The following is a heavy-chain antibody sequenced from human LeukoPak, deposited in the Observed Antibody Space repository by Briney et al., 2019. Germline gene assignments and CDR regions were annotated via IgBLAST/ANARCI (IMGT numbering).Heavy chain of an antibody. CDR3: AGNIAVAFYGMDV. V-gene: IGHV4-59*08. Sequence: SETLSLTCTVSGGSISSHYWSWIRQPPGKGLEWIGYIYYSGSTNYNPSLKSRVTISVDTSKNQFSLKLSSVTAADTAVYYCAGNIAVAFYGMDVWGQGTTVTISS. D-gene: IGHD6-19*01. CDR2: IYYSGST. J-gene: IGHJ6*02. CDR1: GGSISSHY.